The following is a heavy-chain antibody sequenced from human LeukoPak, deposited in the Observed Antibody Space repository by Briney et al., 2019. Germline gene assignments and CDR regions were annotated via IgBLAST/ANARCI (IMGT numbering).Heavy chain of an antibody. CDR2: INHSGST. CDR3: AREPGWTIAARPFDY. J-gene: IGHJ4*02. Sequence: PSETLSLTCRIYRSSFSGYYWSWIRQPPVKGLEWIGEINHSGSTNYNASLKSRVTISVDTSRKQFSLKLSSVTAADSAMYYCAREPGWTIAARPFDYCGQGTLVTVSS. D-gene: IGHD6-6*01. V-gene: IGHV4-34*01. CDR1: RSSFSGYY.